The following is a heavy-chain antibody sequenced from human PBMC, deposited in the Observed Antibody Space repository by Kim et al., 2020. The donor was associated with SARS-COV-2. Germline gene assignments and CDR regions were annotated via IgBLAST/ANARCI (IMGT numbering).Heavy chain of an antibody. CDR3: ARAPPYYDILTGYYCYYFDY. Sequence: RVTISVDTSKNQFSLKLSSVTAADTAVYYCARAPPYYDILTGYYCYYFDYWGQGTLVTVSS. D-gene: IGHD3-9*01. V-gene: IGHV4-34*01. J-gene: IGHJ4*02.